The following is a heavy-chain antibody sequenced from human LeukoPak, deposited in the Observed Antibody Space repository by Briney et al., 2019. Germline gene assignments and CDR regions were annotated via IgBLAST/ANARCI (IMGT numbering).Heavy chain of an antibody. D-gene: IGHD3-16*01. CDR3: AKDRPLKGGFDP. CDR2: IRSNGINT. V-gene: IGHV3-30*02. CDR1: GFSLTTYG. J-gene: IGHJ5*02. Sequence: GGSLRLSCEVPGFSLTTYGMLWVRQAPGKGLEWVAFIRSNGINTYYGDSVKGRFTISRDISKSTLYLQMNSLTTDDTALYFCAKDRPLKGGFDPWGQGSLVIVSS.